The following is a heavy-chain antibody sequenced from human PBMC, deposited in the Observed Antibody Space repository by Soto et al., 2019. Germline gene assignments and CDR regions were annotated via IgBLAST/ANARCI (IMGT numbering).Heavy chain of an antibody. D-gene: IGHD6-19*01. CDR1: GFTFSRYA. Sequence: QVQLVESGGGVVQPGRSLRLSCAASGFTFSRYAMHWVRQAPGKGLEWVALISYDGSNKYYADSVKGRFTISRDNSKNTLYLRMNSLRAEDTAVYYCAISGYNSGSLDYWGQGTLVTVSS. V-gene: IGHV3-30-3*01. CDR2: ISYDGSNK. J-gene: IGHJ4*02. CDR3: AISGYNSGSLDY.